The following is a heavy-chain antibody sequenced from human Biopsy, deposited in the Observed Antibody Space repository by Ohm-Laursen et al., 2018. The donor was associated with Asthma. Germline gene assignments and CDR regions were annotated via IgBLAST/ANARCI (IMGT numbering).Heavy chain of an antibody. D-gene: IGHD4-17*01. CDR2: HDHEEGGT. V-gene: IGHV1-24*01. CDR1: GYSLTDLS. CDR3: ASDFPKDYVRYNFQF. J-gene: IGHJ4*02. Sequence: GSSVKVSCKISGYSLTDLSMHWVQQAPGQGLEWMGGHDHEEGGTVNARRFQGRVTMTEDTSTDTAYMELSSLSSDDTAVYYCASDFPKDYVRYNFQFWGQGTLVTASS.